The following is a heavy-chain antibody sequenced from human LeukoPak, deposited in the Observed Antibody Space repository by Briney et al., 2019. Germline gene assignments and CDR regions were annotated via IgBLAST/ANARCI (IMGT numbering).Heavy chain of an antibody. CDR2: IYPGGSET. Sequence: GESLKISCKGSGYRFSNYWIAWVRQRPGKGLEWMGIIYPGGSETRYDPSFQGQVTISADSSTSTAYLQWSSLRASDTAMYYCARASRDGYNQNFDHWGQGTLVTVSS. V-gene: IGHV5-51*01. CDR1: GYRFSNYW. J-gene: IGHJ4*02. CDR3: ARASRDGYNQNFDH. D-gene: IGHD5-24*01.